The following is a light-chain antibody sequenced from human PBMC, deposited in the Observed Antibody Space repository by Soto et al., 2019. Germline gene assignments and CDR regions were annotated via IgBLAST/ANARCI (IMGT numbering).Light chain of an antibody. Sequence: EIVMTQSPATLSVSPGERATLSCGASQSVSSNLAWYQQKPGQAPRLLIYGASTRATGIPARFSGSGSGTEFXLXISXLXXEDFAAYYCLQYNYFWTFGQGTKVEIK. CDR3: LQYNYFWT. J-gene: IGKJ1*01. V-gene: IGKV3-15*01. CDR2: GAS. CDR1: QSVSSN.